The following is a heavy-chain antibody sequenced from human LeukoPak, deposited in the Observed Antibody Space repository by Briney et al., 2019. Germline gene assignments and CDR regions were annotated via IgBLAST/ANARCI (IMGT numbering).Heavy chain of an antibody. V-gene: IGHV3-7*01. Sequence: GGSLRLSCAASGFTFSSCWMSWVRLAPGKGLEWVANIKQDGSEKYYVDSVKGRFTISRDNAKNSLYLQMNSLRSEDTAVYYCARDRLAKNAYWGQGTLVTVSS. CDR1: GFTFSSCW. D-gene: IGHD6-19*01. CDR2: IKQDGSEK. CDR3: ARDRLAKNAY. J-gene: IGHJ4*02.